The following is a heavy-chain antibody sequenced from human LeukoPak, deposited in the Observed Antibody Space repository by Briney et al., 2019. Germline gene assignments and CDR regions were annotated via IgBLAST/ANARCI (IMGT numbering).Heavy chain of an antibody. D-gene: IGHD6-19*01. V-gene: IGHV1-69*13. Sequence: PSVKVSCKASGGTFSSYAISWVRQAPGQGLEWMGGIIPIFGTANYAQKFQGRVTITADESTSTAYMELSSLRSEDTAVYYCARGSTVSSGWYYYYYMDVWGKGTTVTISS. J-gene: IGHJ6*03. CDR2: IIPIFGTA. CDR3: ARGSTVSSGWYYYYYMDV. CDR1: GGTFSSYA.